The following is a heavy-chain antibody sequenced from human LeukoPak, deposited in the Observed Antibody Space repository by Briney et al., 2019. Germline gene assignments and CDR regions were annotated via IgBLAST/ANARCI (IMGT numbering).Heavy chain of an antibody. D-gene: IGHD6-13*01. CDR1: GSRFTSYW. Sequence: HGESLKISCQGSGSRFTSYWIGGVRQMPGRGLEWMGIIYPGDSDTRYSPSLQGQVTISADKSISTAYLQWSSLKASDTAMYYCYAATGTFDYWGQGTLVTVSS. CDR2: IYPGDSDT. CDR3: YAATGTFDY. J-gene: IGHJ4*02. V-gene: IGHV5-51*01.